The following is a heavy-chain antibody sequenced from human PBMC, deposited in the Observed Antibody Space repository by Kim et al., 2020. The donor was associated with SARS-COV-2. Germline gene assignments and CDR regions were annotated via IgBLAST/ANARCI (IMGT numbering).Heavy chain of an antibody. V-gene: IGHV1-2*02. J-gene: IGHJ5*02. CDR3: TRDLAIRPTGGYNWFDP. CDR1: GYTFTGYY. CDR2: INPNSGDT. Sequence: ASVKVSCKASGYTFTGYYIHWVRQAPGQGLEWMGWINPNSGDTKYAEKFQGRVTMTRDTSINTAYMELSRLRSDDTAMYYCTRDLAIRPTGGYNWFDPWGQGLPLGVSS. D-gene: IGHD3-10*01.